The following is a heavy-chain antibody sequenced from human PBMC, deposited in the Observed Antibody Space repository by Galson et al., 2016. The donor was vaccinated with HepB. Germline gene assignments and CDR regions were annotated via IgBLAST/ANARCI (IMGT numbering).Heavy chain of an antibody. D-gene: IGHD3-22*01. CDR1: GFTFSRYS. V-gene: IGHV3-21*01. CDR2: ISSTSVYI. J-gene: IGHJ3*02. Sequence: SLRLSCAASGFTFSRYSMNWVRQAPGKGLEWVSSISSTSVYIYHSDSVEGRFTISRDNAENSVYLQMNSLRAEDTAVYFCARTRGDYYSSRGYLTPDGFDIWGQGTMVTVSS. CDR3: ARTRGDYYSSRGYLTPDGFDI.